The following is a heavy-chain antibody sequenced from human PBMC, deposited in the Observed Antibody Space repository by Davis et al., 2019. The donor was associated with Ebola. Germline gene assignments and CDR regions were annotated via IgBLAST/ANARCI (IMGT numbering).Heavy chain of an antibody. J-gene: IGHJ4*02. V-gene: IGHV4-39*01. CDR2: IYYSGST. CDR1: GGSISSSSYY. CDR3: ARSAWFGELPNY. Sequence: SATLSLTCTVSGGSISSSSYYWGWIRQPPGKGLEWIGSIYYSGSTYYNPSLKSRVTISVDTSKNQFSLKLSSVTAADTAVYYCARSAWFGELPNYWGQGTLVTVSS. D-gene: IGHD3-10*01.